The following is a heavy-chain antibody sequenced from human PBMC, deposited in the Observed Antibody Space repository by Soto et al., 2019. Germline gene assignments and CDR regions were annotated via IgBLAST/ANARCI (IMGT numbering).Heavy chain of an antibody. V-gene: IGHV3-33*01. CDR1: GFTCSSYG. CDR2: IWYDGSNK. Sequence: GGSLRLSCAASGFTCSSYGMHWVRQAPGKGLEWVAVIWYDGSNKYYADSVKGRFTISRDNSKNTLYLQMNSLRAEDTAVYYCARDQDYGAYFDYWGQGTLVTVSS. J-gene: IGHJ4*02. D-gene: IGHD4-17*01. CDR3: ARDQDYGAYFDY.